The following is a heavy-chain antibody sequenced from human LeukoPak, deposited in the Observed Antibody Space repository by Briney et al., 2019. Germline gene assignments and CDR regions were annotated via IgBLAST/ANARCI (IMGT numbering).Heavy chain of an antibody. CDR3: ARVVLGIAAAGTPTPSHAFDI. Sequence: GGSVRLSCAASGFSFSSYALRWVRQAPGKGLEGVSAISTNGGSTYYADSVRGRFTVSRDNAMNTLYLQMDSLRAEDTAVYYCARVVLGIAAAGTPTPSHAFDIWGQGTMVTVSS. CDR1: GFSFSSYA. J-gene: IGHJ3*02. CDR2: ISTNGGST. D-gene: IGHD6-13*01. V-gene: IGHV3-23*01.